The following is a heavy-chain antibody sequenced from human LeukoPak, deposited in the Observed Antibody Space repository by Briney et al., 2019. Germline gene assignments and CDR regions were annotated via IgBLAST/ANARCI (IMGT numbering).Heavy chain of an antibody. CDR2: IYYIGTT. J-gene: IGHJ3*02. V-gene: IGHV4-59*08. D-gene: IGHD7-27*01. CDR1: GGSISSYY. CDR3: ARDLTGDADAFDI. Sequence: SETLSLTCTVSGGSISSYYWTWIRQPPGKGLEWIGYIYYIGTTSYNPSLKSRVTISVDTSKNQFSLKLSSVTAADTAVYYCARDLTGDADAFDIWGQGTMVTVSS.